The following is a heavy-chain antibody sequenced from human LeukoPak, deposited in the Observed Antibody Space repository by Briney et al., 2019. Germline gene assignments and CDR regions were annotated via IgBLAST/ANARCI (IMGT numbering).Heavy chain of an antibody. CDR3: ARGSYGDYRGYYFDY. CDR2: IIPILGIA. Sequence: ASVKVSCKASGGTFSSYAIIWVRQAPGQGLEWMGRIIPILGIANYAQKFQGRVTITADKSTSTAYMELSSLRSEDTAVYYCARGSYGDYRGYYFDYWGQGTLVTVSS. D-gene: IGHD4-17*01. J-gene: IGHJ4*02. V-gene: IGHV1-69*04. CDR1: GGTFSSYA.